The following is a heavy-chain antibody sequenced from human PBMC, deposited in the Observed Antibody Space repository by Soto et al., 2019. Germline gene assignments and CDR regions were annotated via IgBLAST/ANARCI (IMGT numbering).Heavy chain of an antibody. CDR1: GYTFSDYF. Sequence: GASVKVSCKTSGYTFSDYFIHWVRQAPGQGLEWMGWINPKSGGTNYAQVFRGRITMTRDTSISTAYMDLSGLRSDDTATYYCAKTYDGSGQPSHYFDPWGQGTPVTVSS. J-gene: IGHJ5*02. V-gene: IGHV1-2*02. CDR2: INPKSGGT. D-gene: IGHD3-22*01. CDR3: AKTYDGSGQPSHYFDP.